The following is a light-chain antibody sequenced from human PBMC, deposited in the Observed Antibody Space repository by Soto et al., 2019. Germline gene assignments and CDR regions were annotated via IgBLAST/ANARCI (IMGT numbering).Light chain of an antibody. CDR2: DAS. CDR3: QQYNSYAWT. Sequence: DMQITHSPSTVSASVLYTVTATCRASQSVSGWLAWYQQKPGEAPKLLIYDASSLESGVPSRFSGSGSGTEFTLTISSLQPDDFATYYCQQYNSYAWTFGQGTKV. V-gene: IGKV1-5*01. CDR1: QSVSGW. J-gene: IGKJ1*01.